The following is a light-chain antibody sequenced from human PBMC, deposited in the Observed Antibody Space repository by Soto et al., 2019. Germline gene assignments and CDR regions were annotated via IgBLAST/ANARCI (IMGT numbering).Light chain of an antibody. CDR1: QSLLHSNGYNY. CDR2: LGS. J-gene: IGKJ1*01. Sequence: DIVMTQSPLSLPVTPGEPASISCRSSQSLLHSNGYNYLDWYLQKQGQSPQVLIYLGSNRASGVPDRFSGSGSGTDFTLKISRVEAGDVGVYYCMQPLQTPWTFGQGTKVEIK. CDR3: MQPLQTPWT. V-gene: IGKV2-28*01.